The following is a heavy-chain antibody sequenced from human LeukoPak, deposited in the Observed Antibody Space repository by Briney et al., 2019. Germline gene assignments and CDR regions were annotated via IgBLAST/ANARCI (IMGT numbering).Heavy chain of an antibody. Sequence: GGTLRLSCAASGFTFSSHGINWVRQAPGKGLEWVSGISPSGDITYYTDSVQGRFTISRDNSKNMMYVQMNSLRAEDTAVYYCARDKQLDWAHYYYYYMDVWGKGTTVTVSS. CDR1: GFTFSSHG. D-gene: IGHD3-3*01. V-gene: IGHV3-23*01. CDR2: ISPSGDIT. CDR3: ARDKQLDWAHYYYYYMDV. J-gene: IGHJ6*03.